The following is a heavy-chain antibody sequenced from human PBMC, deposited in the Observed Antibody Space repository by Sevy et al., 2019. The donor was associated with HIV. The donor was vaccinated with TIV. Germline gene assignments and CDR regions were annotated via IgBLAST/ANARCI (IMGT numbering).Heavy chain of an antibody. CDR3: AKKMGGGSGMAFLVDY. V-gene: IGHV3-23*01. D-gene: IGHD5-18*01. Sequence: GGSLRLSCAASGFTFSSFAMGWVRQARGKGLDWISVISGTGDYTYYADSVKGRFTISRDNSKNTLFLQMNSLRAEDTAIFYCAKKMGGGSGMAFLVDYWGQGTLVTV. CDR2: ISGTGDYT. CDR1: GFTFSSFA. J-gene: IGHJ4*02.